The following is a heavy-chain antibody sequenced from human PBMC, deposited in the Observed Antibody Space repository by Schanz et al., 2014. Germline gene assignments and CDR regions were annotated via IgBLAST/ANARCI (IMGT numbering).Heavy chain of an antibody. V-gene: IGHV3-23*04. CDR2: INTGGDST. CDR1: GFTFGDYA. D-gene: IGHD1-26*01. CDR3: ARGGSGSHYRLDY. J-gene: IGHJ4*02. Sequence: EVQLVQSGGGLVQPGGSLRLSCAASGFTFGDYAMTWVRQAPGKGLEWVSSINTGGDSTYYADSVKGRFTISRDNSRDTVYLQMNSLRAEDTGLYFCARGGSGSHYRLDYWGQGTLVTVSS.